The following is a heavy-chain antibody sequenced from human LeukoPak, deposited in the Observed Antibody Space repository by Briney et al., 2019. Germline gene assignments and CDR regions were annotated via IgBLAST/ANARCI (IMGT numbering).Heavy chain of an antibody. V-gene: IGHV1-2*02. Sequence: ASVKVSCKASGYTFTGYYMHWVRQAPGQGLEWMGWINPNSGGTNYAQKFQGRVTMTRDTSISTAYMELSRLRSDDTAVYYCARGAEYFDWLLYFHYYYYYMDVWGKGTTVTISS. J-gene: IGHJ6*03. CDR3: ARGAEYFDWLLYFHYYYYYMDV. CDR2: INPNSGGT. D-gene: IGHD3-9*01. CDR1: GYTFTGYY.